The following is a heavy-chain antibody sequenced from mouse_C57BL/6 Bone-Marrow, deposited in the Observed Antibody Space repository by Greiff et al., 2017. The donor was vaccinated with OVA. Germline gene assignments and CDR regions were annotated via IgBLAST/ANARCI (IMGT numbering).Heavy chain of an antibody. CDR2: IWSDGST. Sequence: VKLVESGPGLVAPSQSLSITCTVSGFSLTSYGVHWVRQPPGKGLEWLVVIWSDGSTTYNSALKSRLSISKDNSKSQVFLKMNSLQTDDTARYYCARYYGSSYGFAYWGQGTLVTVSA. D-gene: IGHD1-1*01. CDR3: ARYYGSSYGFAY. CDR1: GFSLTSYG. V-gene: IGHV2-6*03. J-gene: IGHJ3*01.